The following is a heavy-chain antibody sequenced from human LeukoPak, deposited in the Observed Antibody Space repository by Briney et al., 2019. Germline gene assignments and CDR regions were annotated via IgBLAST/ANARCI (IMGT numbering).Heavy chain of an antibody. V-gene: IGHV1-69*05. D-gene: IGHD6-13*01. CDR3: ARGIAAAGIGFDP. CDR2: IIPIFGTA. CDR1: GFTFTSSA. J-gene: IGHJ5*02. Sequence: GASVKVSCKASGFTFTSSAMQWVRQARGQRLEWMGGIIPIFGTANYAQKFQGRDTITTDESTSTAYMELSSLRSEDTAVYYCARGIAAAGIGFDPWGQGTLVTVSS.